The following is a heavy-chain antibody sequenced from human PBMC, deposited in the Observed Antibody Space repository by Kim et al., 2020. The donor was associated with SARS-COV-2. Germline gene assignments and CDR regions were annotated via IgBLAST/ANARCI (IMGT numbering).Heavy chain of an antibody. Sequence: SETLSLTCAVYGGSFSGYYWSWIRQPPGKGLEWIGEINHSGSTNYNPSLKSRVTISVDTSKNQLSLKLSSVTAADTAVYYCARGGRLLWFGELRPSNYYFDYWGQGTLVTVSS. CDR2: INHSGST. V-gene: IGHV4-34*01. D-gene: IGHD3-10*01. J-gene: IGHJ4*02. CDR1: GGSFSGYY. CDR3: ARGGRLLWFGELRPSNYYFDY.